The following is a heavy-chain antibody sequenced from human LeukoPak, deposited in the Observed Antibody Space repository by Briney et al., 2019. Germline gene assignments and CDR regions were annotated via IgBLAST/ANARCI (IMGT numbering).Heavy chain of an antibody. D-gene: IGHD5-18*01. Sequence: PGRSLRLSCAASGFTFSSYGMHWARQAPGKGLEWVANIKQDGSEKYYVDSVKGRFTISRDNAKISLYLQMNSLRAEDTAVYYCARALMVDTAMVWFDYWGQGTLVTVSS. V-gene: IGHV3-7*01. J-gene: IGHJ5*01. CDR1: GFTFSSYG. CDR3: ARALMVDTAMVWFDY. CDR2: IKQDGSEK.